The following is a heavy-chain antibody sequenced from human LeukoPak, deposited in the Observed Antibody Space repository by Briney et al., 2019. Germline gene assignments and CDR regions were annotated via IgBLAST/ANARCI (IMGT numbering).Heavy chain of an antibody. J-gene: IGHJ4*02. V-gene: IGHV3-7*01. CDR2: IKRDGSDE. CDR1: EFTFSTYW. D-gene: IGHD3-3*01. CDR3: ARDPASITIFGVVPINPDYYFDY. Sequence: GGSLRLSCEASEFTFSTYWMTWVRQAPGKGLEWVANIKRDGSDEHYLDSVQGRFTISRDNAKNSLYLQMNSLRAEDTAVYYCARDPASITIFGVVPINPDYYFDYWGQGTLVTVSS.